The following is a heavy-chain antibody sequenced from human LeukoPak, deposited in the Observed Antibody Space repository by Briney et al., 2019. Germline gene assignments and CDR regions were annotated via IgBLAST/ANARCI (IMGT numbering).Heavy chain of an antibody. D-gene: IGHD3-22*01. V-gene: IGHV4-34*01. CDR3: ARGFAYYYDSSGYQTGNAFDI. CDR1: GGSFSGYY. J-gene: IGHJ3*02. CDR2: INHSGRT. Sequence: SETLSLTCAVYGGSFSGYYWNWIRQAPGKGLEWIGEINHSGRTTYNPSLKSRVTISVDTSKNQFSLKLSSVTAADTAVYYCARGFAYYYDSSGYQTGNAFDIWGQGTMVTVSS.